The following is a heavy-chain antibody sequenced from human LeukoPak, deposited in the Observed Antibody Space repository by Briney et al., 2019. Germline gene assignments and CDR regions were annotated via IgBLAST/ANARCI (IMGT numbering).Heavy chain of an antibody. D-gene: IGHD6-13*01. CDR3: ATSISWFSYFDY. CDR2: IYTSGDT. CDR1: GGSMSSYY. V-gene: IGHV4-4*07. Sequence: SETLSLTCTVSGGSMSSYYWSWIRQPAGKGLEWIGRIYTSGDTNYNPSLKSRVTMSVDTSKNQFSLKLSSVTAADTAVYYCATSISWFSYFDYWGQGALVTVSS. J-gene: IGHJ4*02.